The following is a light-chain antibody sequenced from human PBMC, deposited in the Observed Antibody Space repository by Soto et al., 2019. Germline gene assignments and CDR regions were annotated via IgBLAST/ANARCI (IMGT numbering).Light chain of an antibody. Sequence: EMSVTQSPAPLSLSPGERATLSFRASQSVASNLAWYQQKPGQTPRLLIYAASTRATGIPARFSGSGSGTDFTLTIARLEPEDFAVYYCQQYGSPPITFGQGTRLEIK. J-gene: IGKJ5*01. CDR2: AAS. CDR1: QSVASN. V-gene: IGKV3-20*01. CDR3: QQYGSPPIT.